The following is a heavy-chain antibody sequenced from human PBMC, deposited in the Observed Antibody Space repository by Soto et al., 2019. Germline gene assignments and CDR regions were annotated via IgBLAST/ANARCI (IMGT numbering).Heavy chain of an antibody. CDR2: INHSGST. CDR1: GGSFSGYY. J-gene: IGHJ5*02. Sequence: QVQLQQGGAGLLKPSETLSLTCAVYGGSFSGYYWSWIRQPPGKGLEWIGEINHSGSTNYNPSLKSRVTISVDTSKNQFSLKLSSVTAADTAVYYCARHRYHGFDPWGQGTLVTVSS. D-gene: IGHD2-15*01. CDR3: ARHRYHGFDP. V-gene: IGHV4-34*01.